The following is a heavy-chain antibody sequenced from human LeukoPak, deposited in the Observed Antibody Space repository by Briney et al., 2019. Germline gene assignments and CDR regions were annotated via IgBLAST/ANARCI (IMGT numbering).Heavy chain of an antibody. J-gene: IGHJ3*02. CDR1: GYTFTSYG. CDR2: ISAYNGNT. Sequence: ASVKVSCKASGYTFTSYGISWVRQAPGQGLEWMGWISAYNGNTNYAQKLQGRVTMTTDTSTNTAYMELRSLRSDDTAIYYCVRDLMGESLSESAFDIWGRGTMVTVSS. CDR3: VRDLMGESLSESAFDI. V-gene: IGHV1-18*01.